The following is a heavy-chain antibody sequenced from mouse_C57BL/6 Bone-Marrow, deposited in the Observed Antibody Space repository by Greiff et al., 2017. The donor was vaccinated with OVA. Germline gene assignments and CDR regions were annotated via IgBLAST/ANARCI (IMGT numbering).Heavy chain of an antibody. D-gene: IGHD3-3*01. V-gene: IGHV3-5*01. J-gene: IGHJ4*01. CDR2: IYYSGTI. Sequence: VQLKQSGPGLVKPSQTVFLTCTVTGISITTGNYRWSWIRQFPGNKLEWIGYIYYSGTITYNPSLTSRTTITRDTPKNQFFLEMNSLTAEDTATYYCARGDGEDAMDYWGQGTSVTVSS. CDR3: ARGDGEDAMDY. CDR1: GISITTGNYR.